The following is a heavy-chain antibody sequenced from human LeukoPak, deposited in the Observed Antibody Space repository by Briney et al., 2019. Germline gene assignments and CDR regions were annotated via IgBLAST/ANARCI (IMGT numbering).Heavy chain of an antibody. CDR3: ARDMTGNPWGSYRSDAFDI. D-gene: IGHD3-16*02. J-gene: IGHJ3*02. V-gene: IGHV1-2*02. CDR2: INPNSGGT. Sequence: GASVKVSCKASGYTFTGYYMHWVRQAPGQGLEWMGWINPNSGGTNYAQKFQGRVTMTTGTSTSTAYMELRSLRSDDTAVYYCARDMTGNPWGSYRSDAFDIWGQGTMVTVSS. CDR1: GYTFTGYY.